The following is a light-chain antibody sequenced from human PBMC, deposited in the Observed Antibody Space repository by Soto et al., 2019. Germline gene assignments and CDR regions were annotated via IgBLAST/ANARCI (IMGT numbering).Light chain of an antibody. CDR1: QSVSSSY. J-gene: IGKJ1*01. CDR3: QQYGSSRT. CDR2: GAS. Sequence: EIVLTQSPGTLSLSPGERATLSCRASQSVSSSYLAWYQQKPGQAPRLLIYGASSRATGIPDRFSGSGSWTDFTVTISRLEPEDFAVYYWQQYGSSRTFGQGTKVEIK. V-gene: IGKV3-20*01.